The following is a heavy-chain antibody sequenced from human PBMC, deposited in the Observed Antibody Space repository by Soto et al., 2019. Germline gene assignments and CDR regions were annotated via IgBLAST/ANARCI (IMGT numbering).Heavy chain of an antibody. D-gene: IGHD3-22*01. CDR1: GGTFSSYA. CDR2: IIPIFGTA. J-gene: IGHJ5*02. V-gene: IGHV1-69*06. Sequence: SVKVSCKASGGTFSSYAISWVRQAPGQGLEWMGGIIPIFGTANYAQKFQGRVTITADKSTSTAYMELSSLRSEDTAVYYCARGRGYYYDSSGFRWFDPWGQGTLVTVSS. CDR3: ARGRGYYYDSSGFRWFDP.